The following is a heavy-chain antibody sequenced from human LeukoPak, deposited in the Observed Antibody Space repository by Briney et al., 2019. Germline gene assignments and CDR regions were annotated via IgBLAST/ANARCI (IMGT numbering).Heavy chain of an antibody. CDR3: ARDLGLTISDNWFDP. CDR1: GYSISSGYF. CDR2: IYHTGAT. D-gene: IGHD3-9*01. V-gene: IGHV4-38-2*02. J-gene: IGHJ5*02. Sequence: PSETLSLTCAVSGYSISSGYFWVWIRQPPEKGLEWIGSIYHTGATYYNPSLRSPVTISVDTSKNQFSLELNSVTAADTAVYYCARDLGLTISDNWFDPWGQGTLVTVSS.